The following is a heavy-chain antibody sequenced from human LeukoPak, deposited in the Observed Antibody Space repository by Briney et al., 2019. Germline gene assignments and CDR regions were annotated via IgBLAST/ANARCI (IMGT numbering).Heavy chain of an antibody. J-gene: IGHJ4*02. CDR2: ISGSGGST. V-gene: IGHV3-23*01. CDR1: GFTFSSYA. Sequence: GGSLRLSCAASGFTFSSYAMSWVRQAPGKGLEWVSAISGSGGSTYYADSVKGRFTISRDNSKNTLYLQMNSLRAKDTAVYCCAKDTFREQWLVFDYWGQGTLVTVSS. D-gene: IGHD6-19*01. CDR3: AKDTFREQWLVFDY.